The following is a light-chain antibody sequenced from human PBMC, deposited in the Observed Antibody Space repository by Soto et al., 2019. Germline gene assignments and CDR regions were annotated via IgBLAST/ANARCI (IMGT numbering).Light chain of an antibody. CDR1: QSIRRW. CDR2: KES. V-gene: IGKV1-5*03. Sequence: DIQMTQSPSTLSASVGDRVTITCRASQSIRRWLAWYQLKPGKAPKLLIFKESSLESGVSSRFSGSGSGTEFTLTISSLQADDFAIYYCQQYNGYRLAFGGGTKVDIK. J-gene: IGKJ4*01. CDR3: QQYNGYRLA.